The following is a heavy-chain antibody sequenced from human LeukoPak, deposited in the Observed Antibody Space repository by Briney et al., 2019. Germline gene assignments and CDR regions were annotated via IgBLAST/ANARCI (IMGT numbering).Heavy chain of an antibody. CDR1: GFTFRSYA. Sequence: GGSLRLSCAASGFTFRSYALTWVRQAPGKGLEWVSAISGSGGSTYYADSVKGRFTISRDNSRNTMYLQMNSLRAEDTAVYYCAKRREDSSSWYVLDYWGQGTLVTVSS. V-gene: IGHV3-23*01. CDR3: AKRREDSSSWYVLDY. D-gene: IGHD6-13*01. CDR2: ISGSGGST. J-gene: IGHJ4*02.